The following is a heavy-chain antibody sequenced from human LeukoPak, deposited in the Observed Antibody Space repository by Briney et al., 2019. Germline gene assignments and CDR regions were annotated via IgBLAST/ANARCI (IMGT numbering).Heavy chain of an antibody. CDR3: ARERRIAAAAPYFDY. J-gene: IGHJ4*02. Sequence: PSETLSLTCTVSGGSISSGSYYWSWIRQPAGKGLEWIGRIYTSGSTNYNPSLKSRVTISVDTSKNQFSLKLSSVTAADTAVYYCARERRIAAAAPYFDYWGQGTLVTVSS. V-gene: IGHV4-61*02. CDR1: GGSISSGSYY. D-gene: IGHD6-13*01. CDR2: IYTSGST.